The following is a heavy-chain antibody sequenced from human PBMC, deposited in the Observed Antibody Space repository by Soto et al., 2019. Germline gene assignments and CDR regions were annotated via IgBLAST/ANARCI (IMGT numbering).Heavy chain of an antibody. CDR2: IDNSGDGS. Sequence: PVGSLRLSCAASGFIFRNHVLNWVRQAPGKGLEWVSAIDNSGDGSFYADSVKGRFIISRDNSKDTVFLHMNNLRPEDTAFYYCAKIPSRGMIFGAGSWGQGTLVTVSS. CDR1: GFIFRNHV. CDR3: AKIPSRGMIFGAGS. J-gene: IGHJ5*02. V-gene: IGHV3-23*05. D-gene: IGHD3-3*01.